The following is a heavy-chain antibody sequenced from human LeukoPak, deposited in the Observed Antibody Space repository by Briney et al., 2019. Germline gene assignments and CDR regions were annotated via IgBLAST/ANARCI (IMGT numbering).Heavy chain of an antibody. V-gene: IGHV4-34*01. CDR3: ARGDIAAGGAPFDY. CDR1: GESFSGYY. D-gene: IGHD6-13*01. CDR2: INHSGGT. J-gene: IGHJ4*02. Sequence: SETLSLTCAVYGESFSGYYWSWIRQPPGRGLEWIGEINHSGGTSYSASLKSRVTISVDTSKNQFSLKLNSVTAADTAVYYCARGDIAAGGAPFDYWGQGTLVTVSS.